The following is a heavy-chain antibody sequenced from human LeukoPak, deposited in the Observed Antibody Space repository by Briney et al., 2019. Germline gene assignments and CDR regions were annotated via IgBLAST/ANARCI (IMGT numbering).Heavy chain of an antibody. J-gene: IGHJ3*02. CDR3: AKGGYSYGNGAFDI. CDR1: GFTFDDYA. D-gene: IGHD5-18*01. CDR2: ISWNSGSI. Sequence: GRSLRLSCAASGFTFDDYAMHWVRQAPGKGLEWVSGISWNSGSIGYADSVKGRFTISRDNAKNSLYLQMNSLRAEDTALYYCAKGGYSYGNGAFDIWGQGTMDTVSS. V-gene: IGHV3-9*01.